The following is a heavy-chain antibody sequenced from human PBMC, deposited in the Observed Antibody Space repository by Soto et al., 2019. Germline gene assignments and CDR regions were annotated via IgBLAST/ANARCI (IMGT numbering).Heavy chain of an antibody. J-gene: IGHJ4*02. D-gene: IGHD6-13*01. Sequence: GGSLRLSCAASGFTFSSYAMSWVRQAPGKGLEWVSAISGSGGSTYYADSVKGRFTISRDNSKNTLYLQMNSLRAEDTAVYYCAKDLGRSSPDFLMRSGHQTKYGHFRGGASDYWGQGTLVTVSS. CDR2: ISGSGGST. V-gene: IGHV3-23*01. CDR1: GFTFSSYA. CDR3: AKDLGRSSPDFLMRSGHQTKYGHFRGGASDY.